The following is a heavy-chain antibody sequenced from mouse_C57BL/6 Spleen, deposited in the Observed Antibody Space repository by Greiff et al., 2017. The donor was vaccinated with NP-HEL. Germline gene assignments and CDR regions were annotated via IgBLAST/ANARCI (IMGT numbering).Heavy chain of an antibody. CDR3: ARWVLRRDAMDY. D-gene: IGHD1-1*01. CDR2: INPNNGGT. CDR1: GYTFTEYN. Sequence: EVQLQQSGPELVKPGASVKMSCKASGYTFTEYNMHWVKQSHGKSLEWIGYINPNNGGTSYNQKFKGTATLTVNKSSSTAYMELRSLTSKDSAVYYCARWVLRRDAMDYWGQGTSVTVSS. V-gene: IGHV1-22*01. J-gene: IGHJ4*01.